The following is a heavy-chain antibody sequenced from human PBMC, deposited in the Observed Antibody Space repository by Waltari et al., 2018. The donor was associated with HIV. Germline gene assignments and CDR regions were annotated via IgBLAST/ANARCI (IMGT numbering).Heavy chain of an antibody. CDR1: GFTFINYA. CDR3: VKEHQYSHTWYSYYGMDV. J-gene: IGHJ6*02. D-gene: IGHD6-13*01. V-gene: IGHV3-23*01. Sequence: EVQLLESGGGLVQPGGSLRLSCAASGFTFINYAMSWVRQAPGKGLEWVSAISGSAYSTYYAESVKGRFTISRDNSKNKLYLQMNSLRAEDTAVYFCVKEHQYSHTWYSYYGMDVWGQGTTVTVSS. CDR2: ISGSAYST.